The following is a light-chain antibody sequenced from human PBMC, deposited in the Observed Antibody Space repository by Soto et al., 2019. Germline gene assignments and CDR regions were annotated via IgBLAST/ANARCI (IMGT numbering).Light chain of an antibody. CDR3: QTWGTGSWV. CDR2: VNSDGSH. Sequence: QSVLTQSPSASASLGASVKLTCTLSSGHSSFAIAWHQQQPEKGPRYLMKVNSDGSHSKGDGVPDRFSASSSGAERYLTISSLQSEDEADYYCQTWGTGSWVFGGGTKLTVL. CDR1: SGHSSFA. V-gene: IGLV4-69*01. J-gene: IGLJ3*02.